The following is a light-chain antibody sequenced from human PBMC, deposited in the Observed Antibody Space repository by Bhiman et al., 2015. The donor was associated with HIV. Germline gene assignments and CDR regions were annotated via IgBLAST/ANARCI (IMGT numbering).Light chain of an antibody. J-gene: IGLJ2*01. CDR3: SSYTSSSTGVV. Sequence: QSALTQPASVSGSPGQSITISCTGTSSDVGTYNLVSWYQQHPGKAPKLMIYEVTKRPSGVSNRFSGSKSGNTASLTISGLQAEDEADYYCSSYTSSSTGVVFGGGTKLTVL. CDR1: SSDVGTYNL. CDR2: EVT. V-gene: IGLV2-14*02.